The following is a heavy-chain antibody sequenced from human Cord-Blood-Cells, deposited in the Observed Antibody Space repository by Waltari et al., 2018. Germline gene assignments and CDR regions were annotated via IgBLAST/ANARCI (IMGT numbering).Heavy chain of an antibody. J-gene: IGHJ4*01. CDR2: INHSGST. Sequence: QVQLQQWGAGLLKPSETLSLTCAVYGGSFSGYYWSWIRQPPGKGLEWIGEINHSGSTNYNPSLKSRVTISVDTSKNQFSLKLSSVTAADTAVYYCAREPHSSPFDYWGQEPWSPSPQ. CDR3: AREPHSSPFDY. V-gene: IGHV4-34*01. CDR1: GGSFSGYY. D-gene: IGHD6-13*01.